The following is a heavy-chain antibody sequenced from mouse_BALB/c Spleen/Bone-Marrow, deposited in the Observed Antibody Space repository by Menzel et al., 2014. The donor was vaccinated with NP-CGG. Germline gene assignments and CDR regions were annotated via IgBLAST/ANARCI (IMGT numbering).Heavy chain of an antibody. CDR3: AIRCYAMDY. V-gene: IGHV1-4*01. CDR2: IIPSSGYT. Sequence: VKLVESGAELARPGASVKMSCKASGYTFTTYTIHWMKQRPGQGLEWIGYIIPSSGYTNYNQKFKDKATLTADKSSSTAYMQLSSLTPEDSAVYYCAIRCYAMDYWGQGTSVTVSS. CDR1: GYTFTTYT. D-gene: IGHD1-1*01. J-gene: IGHJ4*01.